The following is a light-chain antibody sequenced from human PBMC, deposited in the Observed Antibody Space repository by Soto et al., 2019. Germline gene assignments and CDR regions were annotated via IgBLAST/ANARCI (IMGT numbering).Light chain of an antibody. J-gene: IGLJ2*01. V-gene: IGLV2-8*01. Sequence: QSALTQRPSASGSPGQSFTISCTGSSSDVGGYNYVSWYQHHPGKAPKLMIYEVSERPSGVPDRFSGSKSGNTASLTVSGLQADDEADYYCSSYAGSNNLVFGGGTKLTVL. CDR1: SSDVGGYNY. CDR3: SSYAGSNNLV. CDR2: EVS.